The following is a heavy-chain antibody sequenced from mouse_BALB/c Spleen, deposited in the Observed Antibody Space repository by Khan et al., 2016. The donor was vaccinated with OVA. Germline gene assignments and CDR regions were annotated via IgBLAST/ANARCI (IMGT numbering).Heavy chain of an antibody. CDR1: GYTFTSYV. CDR2: INPYNDGT. J-gene: IGHJ4*01. D-gene: IGHD2-10*01. CDR3: ARSTYCGNPYAMDY. V-gene: IGHV1S136*01. Sequence: EVQLQQSGPELVKPGASVKMSCKASGYTFTSYVMHWVKQKPGQGLEWIGYINPYNDGTKYNEKFKGKATLTSDKSSSTSYMELSSLTSEDSAVYYCARSTYCGNPYAMDYWGQGTSVTVSS.